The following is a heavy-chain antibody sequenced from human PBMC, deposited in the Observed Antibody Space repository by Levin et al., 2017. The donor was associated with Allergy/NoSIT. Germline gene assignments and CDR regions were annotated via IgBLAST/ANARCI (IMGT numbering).Heavy chain of an antibody. J-gene: IGHJ6*02. V-gene: IGHV1-2*02. CDR3: ARDSGPLWELRSGYYGMDG. Sequence: ASVKVSCKASGYTFTGYYMHWVRQAPGQGLEWMGWINPNSGGTNYAQKFQGRVTMTRDTSISTAYMELSRLRSDDTAVYYCARDSGPLWELRSGYYGMDGWGQGTTVTVSS. CDR2: INPNSGGT. D-gene: IGHD1-26*01. CDR1: GYTFTGYY.